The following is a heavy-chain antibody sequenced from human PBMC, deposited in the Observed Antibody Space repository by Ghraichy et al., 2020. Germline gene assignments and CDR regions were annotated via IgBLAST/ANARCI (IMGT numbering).Heavy chain of an antibody. Sequence: SETLSLTCTVSGGSISSSSYYWGLIRQPPGKRLECIGITYYSGSTYYNPSLNSRVTISVDTSKNQFSLKLSSVTAADTAVYYCARPYSSSWFYFHYWGQGTLVNVSA. J-gene: IGHJ4*02. CDR3: ARPYSSSWFYFHY. V-gene: IGHV4-39*01. D-gene: IGHD6-13*01. CDR1: GGSISSSSYY. CDR2: TYYSGST.